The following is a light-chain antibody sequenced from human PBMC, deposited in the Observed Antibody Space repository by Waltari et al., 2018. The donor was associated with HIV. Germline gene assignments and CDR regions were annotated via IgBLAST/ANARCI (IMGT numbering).Light chain of an antibody. V-gene: IGKV1-5*03. J-gene: IGKJ4*01. CDR2: KAS. CDR1: QSIGSW. Sequence: DIQMTQSPSSLSASVGDRVTINCRASQSIGSWLAWYQQKPGKAPKLLIYKASSLESGVPSRFSGSGSGTEFTLTISSLQPDDFAGYYCQQYNNYPLTFGGGTKVEIK. CDR3: QQYNNYPLT.